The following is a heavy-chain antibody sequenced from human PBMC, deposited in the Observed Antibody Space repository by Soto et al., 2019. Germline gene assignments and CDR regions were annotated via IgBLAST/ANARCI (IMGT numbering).Heavy chain of an antibody. Sequence: QVQLVQSGAEVKKPGASVKVSCKASGYTFTSYGISWVRQAPGQGLEWMGWISAYNGNTNYAQKLQGRVTMTTDTAASTGGMELRSQGSDDTAVYYCAAEAMLGAGWCDPWGKGTLVTVSS. J-gene: IGHJ5*02. V-gene: IGHV1-18*01. CDR2: ISAYNGNT. CDR3: AAEAMLGAGWCDP. D-gene: IGHD1-26*01. CDR1: GYTFTSYG.